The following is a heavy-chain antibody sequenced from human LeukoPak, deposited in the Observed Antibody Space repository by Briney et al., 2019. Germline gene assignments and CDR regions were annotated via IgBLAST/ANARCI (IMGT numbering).Heavy chain of an antibody. CDR2: INPNSGGT. D-gene: IGHD3-22*01. CDR1: GYTFTDYY. J-gene: IGHJ4*01. Sequence: GASVKVSCKTSGYTFTDYYMHWVRQAPGQGLEWMGWINPNSGGTNYAQRFQGWVTMTRDTSISTAYMELSRLRSDDTAVYYCARAFGSSGYYYHPYYFDYWGHGTLVTVSS. V-gene: IGHV1-2*04. CDR3: ARAFGSSGYYYHPYYFDY.